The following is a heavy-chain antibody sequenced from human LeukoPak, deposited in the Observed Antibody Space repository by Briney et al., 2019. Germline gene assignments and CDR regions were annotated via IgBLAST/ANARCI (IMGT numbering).Heavy chain of an antibody. CDR1: GGSVSSGSYY. CDR2: IYYSGST. CDR3: ARDGVYCSSTSCSKYYFDY. J-gene: IGHJ4*02. V-gene: IGHV4-61*01. Sequence: SETLSLTCTVSGGSVSSGSYYWSWIRQPPGKGLEGIGYIYYSGSTNYNPSLKSRVTISVDTSKNQFYLKLSSVTAADTAVYSCARDGVYCSSTSCSKYYFDYWGQGTLVNVSS. D-gene: IGHD2-2*01.